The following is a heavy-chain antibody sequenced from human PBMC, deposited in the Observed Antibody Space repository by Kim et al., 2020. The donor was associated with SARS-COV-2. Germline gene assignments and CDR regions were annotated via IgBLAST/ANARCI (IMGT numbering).Heavy chain of an antibody. CDR1: GGSISSGGYY. D-gene: IGHD4-4*01. V-gene: IGHV4-31*03. J-gene: IGHJ6*02. CDR3: ARDTDTYRRNYYYGMDV. Sequence: SETLSLTCTVSGGSISSGGYYWSWIRQHPGKGLEWIGYIYYSGSTYYNPSLKSRVTISVDTSKNQFSLKLSSVTAADTAVYYCARDTDTYRRNYYYGMDVWGQGTTVTVSS. CDR2: IYYSGST.